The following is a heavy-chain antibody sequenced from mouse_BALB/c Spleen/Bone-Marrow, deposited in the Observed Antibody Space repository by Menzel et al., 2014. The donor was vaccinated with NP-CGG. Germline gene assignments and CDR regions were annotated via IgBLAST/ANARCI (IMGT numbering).Heavy chain of an antibody. Sequence: DVKLVESGGGLVQPGGSRKLSCAASGFTFSSFGMHWVRRAPEKGLEWVAYISTGSSTIYYADTVKGRFTISRDNPKNTLFLQMTSLKSEDTAMYYCARSGRDYAMDFWGQGTSVTVSS. CDR2: ISTGSSTI. V-gene: IGHV5-17*02. CDR3: ARSGRDYAMDF. D-gene: IGHD3-1*01. J-gene: IGHJ4*01. CDR1: GFTFSSFG.